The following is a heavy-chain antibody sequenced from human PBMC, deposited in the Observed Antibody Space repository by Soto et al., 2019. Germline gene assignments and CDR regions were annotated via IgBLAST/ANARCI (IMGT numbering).Heavy chain of an antibody. CDR3: ARDMGPGGAYGY. V-gene: IGHV3-7*03. Sequence: EVQLVDSGGDLVQPGGSLRLSCAASGFTFSTYWMSWVRQAPGKGLEWVANIDPDGSQKYYVDSVKGRFTISRDNAKNSLYLQMNSLRAEDTAVYYCARDMGPGGAYGYWGQGTVVTVSS. J-gene: IGHJ4*02. CDR1: GFTFSTYW. CDR2: IDPDGSQK. D-gene: IGHD2-8*02.